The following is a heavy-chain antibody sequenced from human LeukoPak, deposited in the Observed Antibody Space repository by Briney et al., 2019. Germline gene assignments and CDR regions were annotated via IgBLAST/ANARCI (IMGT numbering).Heavy chain of an antibody. D-gene: IGHD5-18*01. V-gene: IGHV1-2*02. CDR1: RYTFTGHY. J-gene: IGHJ4*02. CDR2: SNRKSGGT. Sequence: ASVKVSCQASRYTFTGHYIHWVRQPPGQGLEWMGWSNRKSGGTSYAQRFQGRVSTTRDTSITTAYMELSRLTSGDTAVYYCARSDTSMDGFDYWGQGTLVTVSS. CDR3: ARSDTSMDGFDY.